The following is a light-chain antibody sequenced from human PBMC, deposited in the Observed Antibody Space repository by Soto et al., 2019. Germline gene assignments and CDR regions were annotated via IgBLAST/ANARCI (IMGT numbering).Light chain of an antibody. J-gene: IGKJ1*01. CDR3: LQDSKYPRT. Sequence: AIQMTQSPSSLSVSVGDRVTITCRASQDIGTELGWYQQKPGKAPRLLIYGTFSLQSVDPSRFSGSGSGTDFNLTVSSLQHDAFATYYCLQDSKYPRTFGQGTQVEVK. CDR2: GTF. V-gene: IGKV1-6*01. CDR1: QDIGTE.